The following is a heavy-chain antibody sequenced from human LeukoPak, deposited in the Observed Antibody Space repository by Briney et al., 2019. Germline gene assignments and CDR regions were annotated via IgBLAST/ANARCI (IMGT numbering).Heavy chain of an antibody. CDR1: GGSFSGYY. CDR2: INHSGST. Sequence: SETLSLTCAVYGGSFSGYYWSWIRQPPGKGLEWIGEINHSGSTNYNPSLKSRVTISVDTSKNQFSLKLSSVTLADTAVYYCARGSRLVPDYWGQGTLVTVSS. CDR3: ARGSRLVPDY. J-gene: IGHJ4*02. D-gene: IGHD3-9*01. V-gene: IGHV4-34*01.